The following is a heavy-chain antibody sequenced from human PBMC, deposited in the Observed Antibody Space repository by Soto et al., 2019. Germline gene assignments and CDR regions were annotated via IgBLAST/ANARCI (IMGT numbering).Heavy chain of an antibody. CDR2: MYSGGGT. CDR1: RFTVGNNY. D-gene: IGHD6-19*01. V-gene: IGHV3-53*01. J-gene: IGHJ6*02. CDR3: TTSPSVGV. Sequence: EVHLVESGGGLIQPGGSLRLSCAASRFTVGNNYMNWVRQAPGKGLEWVSLMYSGGGTYYADSVKGRFTMSRDSSKNTLYLQLNRLRAEDTAMYYCTTSPSVGVWGQGTTVTVSS.